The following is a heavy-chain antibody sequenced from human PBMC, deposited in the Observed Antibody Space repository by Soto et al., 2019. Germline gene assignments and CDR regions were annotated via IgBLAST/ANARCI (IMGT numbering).Heavy chain of an antibody. CDR3: ARYYYDGSGLDAFDI. J-gene: IGHJ3*02. CDR2: IIPIFGTA. Sequence: GDSVKVSCKASEGTFSSCAISWVLQAPGQGLEWMGLIIPIFGTANYAQKFQGRATFTADKSTRTAYRGRGSVRSENTAVYYCARYYYDGSGLDAFDIWGKGTRV. V-gene: IGHV1-69*06. D-gene: IGHD3-22*01. CDR1: EGTFSSCA.